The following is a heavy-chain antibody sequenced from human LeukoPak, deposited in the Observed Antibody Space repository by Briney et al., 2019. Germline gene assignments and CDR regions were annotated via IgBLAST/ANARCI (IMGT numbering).Heavy chain of an antibody. CDR1: GGTFSYYA. CDR2: IIPIFGTA. D-gene: IGHD6-13*01. J-gene: IGHJ6*03. V-gene: IGHV1-69*05. Sequence: SVKVSCKASGGTFSYYAISWVRQAPGQGLEWMGGIIPIFGTANYAQKFQGRVTMTRDTSTSTVYMELSSLRSEDTAVYYCARAAYSSSYYYYMDVWGKGTTVTVSS. CDR3: ARAAYSSSYYYYMDV.